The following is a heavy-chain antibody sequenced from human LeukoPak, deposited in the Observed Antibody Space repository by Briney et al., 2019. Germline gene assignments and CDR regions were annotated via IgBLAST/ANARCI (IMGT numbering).Heavy chain of an antibody. CDR3: ARYIVGATNFDY. Sequence: SETLSLTCTVSGGSISSYYWSWIRQPPGKGLEWIGYIYYSGSTNYNPSLKSRVTISVDTSKNQFSLKLSSMTAADTAVYYCARYIVGATNFDYWGQGTLVTVSS. J-gene: IGHJ4*02. V-gene: IGHV4-59*01. CDR2: IYYSGST. D-gene: IGHD1-26*01. CDR1: GGSISSYY.